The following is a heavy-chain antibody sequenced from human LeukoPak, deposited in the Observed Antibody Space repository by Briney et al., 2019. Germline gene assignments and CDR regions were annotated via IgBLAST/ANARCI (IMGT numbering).Heavy chain of an antibody. V-gene: IGHV3-48*03. CDR2: ISSSGNTI. Sequence: GGSLRLSCAASGFTFSSYEMKWVRQAPGKGLEWVSNISSSGNTIYYADSVKGRFTISRDNAKNSLYLQMNSLRVEDTAVYYCARDRYYGAASDWGQGTLVTVSS. CDR1: GFTFSSYE. D-gene: IGHD2-21*01. CDR3: ARDRYYGAASD. J-gene: IGHJ4*02.